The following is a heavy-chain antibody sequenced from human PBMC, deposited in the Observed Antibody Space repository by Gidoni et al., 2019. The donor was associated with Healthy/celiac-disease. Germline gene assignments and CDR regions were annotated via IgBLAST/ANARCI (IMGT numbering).Heavy chain of an antibody. Sequence: QVQLVESGGGVVQPGRSLRLPCAASGLTFSSYAMHWVRQAPGKGLEWVAVISYDGSNKYYADSVKGRLTISRDNSKNTLYLQMNSLRAEDTAVYYCARVRGRANYDFWSGVFDPWGQGTLVTVSS. CDR2: ISYDGSNK. CDR3: ARVRGRANYDFWSGVFDP. J-gene: IGHJ5*02. CDR1: GLTFSSYA. V-gene: IGHV3-30-3*01. D-gene: IGHD3-3*01.